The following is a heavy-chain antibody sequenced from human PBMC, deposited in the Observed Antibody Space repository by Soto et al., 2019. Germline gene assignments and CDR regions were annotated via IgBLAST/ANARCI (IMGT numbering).Heavy chain of an antibody. J-gene: IGHJ3*02. CDR2: IYYSGST. CDR1: GGSISSSSYY. CDR3: ARLWGLRYYDSSGSQFGAFDI. V-gene: IGHV4-39*01. D-gene: IGHD3-22*01. Sequence: PSETLSLTCTVSGGSISSSSYYWGWIRQPPGKGLEWIGSIYYSGSTYYNPSLKSRVTISVDTSKNQFSLKLSSVTAADTAVYYCARLWGLRYYDSSGSQFGAFDIWGQGAMVT.